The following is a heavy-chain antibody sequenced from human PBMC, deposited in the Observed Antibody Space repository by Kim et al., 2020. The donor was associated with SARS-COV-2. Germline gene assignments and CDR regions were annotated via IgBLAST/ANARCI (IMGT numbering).Heavy chain of an antibody. V-gene: IGHV4-59*01. Sequence: SETLSLTCTVSGGSISSYYWSWIRQPPGKGLEWIGYIYYSGSTNYNPSLKSRVTISVDTSKNQFSLKLSSVTAADTAVYYCARVGAITIFGVVTPEAFD. CDR3: ARVGAITIFGVVTPEAFD. CDR2: IYYSGST. CDR1: GGSISSYY. J-gene: IGHJ3*02. D-gene: IGHD3-3*01.